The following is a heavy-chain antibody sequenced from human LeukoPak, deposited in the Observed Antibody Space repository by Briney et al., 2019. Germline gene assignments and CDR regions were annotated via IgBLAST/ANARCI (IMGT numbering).Heavy chain of an antibody. CDR1: SGSIFNNNW. D-gene: IGHD3-22*01. CDR2: IYHSGST. Sequence: SGTLSLTCTVSSGSIFNNNWWSWVRQSPGKGLEWIGEIYHSGSTNYNPSLKSRVTISVDKSKNQFSLKLSSVTAADTAVYYCARESEGYDSTSFDYWGQGTLVTVSS. CDR3: ARESEGYDSTSFDY. V-gene: IGHV4-4*02. J-gene: IGHJ4*02.